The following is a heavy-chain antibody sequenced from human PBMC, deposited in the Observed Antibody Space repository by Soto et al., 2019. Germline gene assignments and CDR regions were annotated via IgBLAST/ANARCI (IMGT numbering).Heavy chain of an antibody. J-gene: IGHJ3*02. D-gene: IGHD6-19*01. Sequence: GESLKISCAASGFTFSSYSMNWVRQAPGKGLEWVSYISSSSSTIYYADSVKGRFTISRDNAKNSLYLQMNSLRAEDTAVYYCARDREQWLVPGAAFDIWGQGTMVTVSS. V-gene: IGHV3-48*01. CDR3: ARDREQWLVPGAAFDI. CDR1: GFTFSSYS. CDR2: ISSSSSTI.